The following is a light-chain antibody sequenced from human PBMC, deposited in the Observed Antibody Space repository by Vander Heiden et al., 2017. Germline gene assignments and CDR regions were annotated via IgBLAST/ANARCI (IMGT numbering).Light chain of an antibody. CDR3: CSYAGGDIFVL. Sequence: LTQPRPVAGAPGPSGPISCTGTRSDVGGYNYVSWYQQHPGKAPRLIIYDVTKRPSGVPDRFSGSKSGNAASLTISGLQAEDEADYYCCSYAGGDIFVLFGGGTKLTVL. CDR1: RSDVGGYNY. CDR2: DVT. J-gene: IGLJ2*01. V-gene: IGLV2-11*01.